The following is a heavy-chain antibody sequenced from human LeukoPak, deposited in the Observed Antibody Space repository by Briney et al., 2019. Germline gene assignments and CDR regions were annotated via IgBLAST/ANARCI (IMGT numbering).Heavy chain of an antibody. CDR3: VKDRGDGYRGFDY. V-gene: IGHV3-33*06. CDR2: IWYDGTHK. D-gene: IGHD5-24*01. Sequence: PGRSLRLSRAASGFTFSSCGFHWVRQAPGKGLEWVAVIWYDGTHKYYADSVKGRLTISRDNSKNTVYLQMNSLRAEDTAVYYCVKDRGDGYRGFDYWGQGTLVTVSS. J-gene: IGHJ4*02. CDR1: GFTFSSCG.